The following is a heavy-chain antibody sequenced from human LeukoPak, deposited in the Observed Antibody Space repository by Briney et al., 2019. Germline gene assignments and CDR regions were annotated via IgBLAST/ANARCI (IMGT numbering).Heavy chain of an antibody. D-gene: IGHD5-18*01. Sequence: ASVKVSCKASGGTFSSYAISWVRQAPGQGLEWMGGIIPIFGTANYAQKFQGRVTITADESTSTAYMELSSLRSEDTAVYYCARAHWGKTGYSYGSAYYYYGMDVWGKGTTVTVSS. CDR3: ARAHWGKTGYSYGSAYYYYGMDV. CDR1: GGTFSSYA. J-gene: IGHJ6*04. CDR2: IIPIFGTA. V-gene: IGHV1-69*13.